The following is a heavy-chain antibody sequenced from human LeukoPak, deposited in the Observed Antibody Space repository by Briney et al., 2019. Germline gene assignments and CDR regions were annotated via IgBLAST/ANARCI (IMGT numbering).Heavy chain of an antibody. Sequence: PSETLSLTCTVSGGSVSSGSYYWIWIRQPPGKGLEWIGYIYYSGSTNYNPSLKSRVTISVDTSKNQFSLKLSSVTAADTAVYYCARLSTEPFDYWGQGTLVTVSS. CDR3: ARLSTEPFDY. CDR2: IYYSGST. J-gene: IGHJ4*02. D-gene: IGHD5/OR15-5a*01. CDR1: GGSVSSGSYY. V-gene: IGHV4-61*01.